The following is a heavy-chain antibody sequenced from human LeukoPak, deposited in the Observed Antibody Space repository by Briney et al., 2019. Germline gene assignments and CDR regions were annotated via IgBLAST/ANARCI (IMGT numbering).Heavy chain of an antibody. J-gene: IGHJ5*02. D-gene: IGHD5-12*01. Sequence: PSETLSLTCTVSGGSISSSSYYWGWIRQPPGKGLEWIGSIYYSGSPNYNPSLKSRVTISVDTSKNQFSLKLSSVTAADTAVYYCARELRGLRFRRPVNWFDPWGQGTLVTVSS. CDR3: ARELRGLRFRRPVNWFDP. CDR1: GGSISSSSYY. CDR2: IYYSGSP. V-gene: IGHV4-39*07.